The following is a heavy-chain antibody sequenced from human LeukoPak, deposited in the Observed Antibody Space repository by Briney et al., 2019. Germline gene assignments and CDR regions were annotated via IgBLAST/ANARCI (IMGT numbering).Heavy chain of an antibody. CDR3: ARSNARDGYNFGY. CDR1: GGSITSSY. V-gene: IGHV4-59*08. CDR2: FYYSGAT. J-gene: IGHJ4*02. Sequence: SETLSLTCTVSGGSITSSYWSWLRQPPGKGLQWIGYFYYSGATNYNPSLKSRVTISVDTSKTQLSLKMTSMTAADTAVYYCARSNARDGYNFGYWGQGTLGTVS. D-gene: IGHD5-24*01.